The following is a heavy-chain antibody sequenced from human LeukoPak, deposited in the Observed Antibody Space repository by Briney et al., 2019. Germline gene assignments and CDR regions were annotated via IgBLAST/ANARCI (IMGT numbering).Heavy chain of an antibody. CDR3: ARIRDSSSQTYYFDY. CDR1: GFSLSTSGMC. Sequence: SRPALVKPTQTLTLTCTVSGFSLSTSGMCVSWIRQPPGKALEWLARIDWDDDKYYSKSLKTRLTISKDTSKNQVVLTMTNMDPVDTGTYFCARIRDSSSQTYYFDYWGQGSLVTVSS. D-gene: IGHD6-13*01. CDR2: IDWDDDK. V-gene: IGHV2-70*11. J-gene: IGHJ4*02.